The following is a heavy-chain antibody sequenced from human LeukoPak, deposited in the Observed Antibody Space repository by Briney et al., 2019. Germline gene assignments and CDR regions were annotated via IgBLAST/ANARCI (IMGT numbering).Heavy chain of an antibody. V-gene: IGHV3-30*18. J-gene: IGHJ4*02. CDR2: ISYDGSNK. CDR1: GFTFSSYG. Sequence: GGSLRLSCAASGFTFSSYGMHWVRQAPGKGLEWVAVISYDGSNKYYADSVKGRFTISRDNSKNTLYLQMNSLRAEDTAVHYCAKDRSSAKDYWGQGTLVTVSS. CDR3: AKDRSSAKDY. D-gene: IGHD6-13*01.